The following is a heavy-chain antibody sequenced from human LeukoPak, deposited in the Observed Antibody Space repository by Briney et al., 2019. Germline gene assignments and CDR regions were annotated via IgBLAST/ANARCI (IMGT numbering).Heavy chain of an antibody. CDR2: TYYRSKWYS. CDR1: GDSVSSDNVA. D-gene: IGHD3-16*01. V-gene: IGHV6-1*01. CDR3: AKEVGGRGLAYYYGMDV. J-gene: IGHJ6*04. Sequence: SQTLSPTCAISGDSVSSDNVAWNWIRQSPSRGLEWLGRTYYRSKWYSDYAPSVKGRITINADTSKNQFSLQVTSVIPEDTAVYYCAKEVGGRGLAYYYGMDVWGKGTTVTVSS.